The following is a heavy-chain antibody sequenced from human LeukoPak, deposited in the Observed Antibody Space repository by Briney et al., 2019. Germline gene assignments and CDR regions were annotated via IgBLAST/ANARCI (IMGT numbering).Heavy chain of an antibody. D-gene: IGHD3-22*01. Sequence: GASVKVSCKASGYTFTSYGISWVRQAPGQGLEWMGWISVYNGNTNYAQKLQGRVTMTTDTSTSTAYMELRSLRSDDTAVYYCARAPGYYDSSGYYQFDYWGQGTLVTVPS. CDR2: ISVYNGNT. CDR3: ARAPGYYDSSGYYQFDY. V-gene: IGHV1-18*01. J-gene: IGHJ4*02. CDR1: GYTFTSYG.